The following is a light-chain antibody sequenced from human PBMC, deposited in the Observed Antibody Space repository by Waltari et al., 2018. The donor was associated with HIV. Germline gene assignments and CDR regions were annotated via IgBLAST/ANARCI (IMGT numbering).Light chain of an antibody. CDR3: QHYNNWPRT. CDR2: GAS. Sequence: EIVMTQSPATLSVSPGERATLSCRASQSVSSNLAWYQQKPGQAPRLLISGASIRATGIPARFSGSGSGTEFTLTISSLQSEDFAFYYCQHYNNWPRTFGQGTKV. V-gene: IGKV3-15*01. J-gene: IGKJ1*01. CDR1: QSVSSN.